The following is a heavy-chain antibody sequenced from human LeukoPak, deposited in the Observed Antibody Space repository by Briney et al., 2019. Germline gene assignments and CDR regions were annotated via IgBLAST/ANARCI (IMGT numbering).Heavy chain of an antibody. CDR3: ARDRKGYCSGGSCPTWFDP. D-gene: IGHD2-15*01. V-gene: IGHV1-69*01. CDR1: GGTFSSYA. Sequence: GSSVKVSCKASGGTFSSYAISWVRQAPGQGLEWMGGIIPIFGTANYAQKFQGRVTITADESTSTAYMELSSLRSEDTVVYYCARDRKGYCSGGSCPTWFDPWGQGTLVTVSS. J-gene: IGHJ5*02. CDR2: IIPIFGTA.